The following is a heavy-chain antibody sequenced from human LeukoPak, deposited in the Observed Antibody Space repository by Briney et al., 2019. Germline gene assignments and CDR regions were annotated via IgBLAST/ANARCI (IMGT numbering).Heavy chain of an antibody. CDR3: ASGPDCSSTSCYFVWLR. J-gene: IGHJ4*02. Sequence: SVKVSCKASGGTFSSYAISWVRQAPGQGLEWMGGIIPIFGTANYAQKFQGRVTITADESTSTAYMELSSLRSEDTAVYYCASGPDCSSTSCYFVWLRWGQGTLVTVSS. CDR2: IIPIFGTA. V-gene: IGHV1-69*01. CDR1: GGTFSSYA. D-gene: IGHD2-2*01.